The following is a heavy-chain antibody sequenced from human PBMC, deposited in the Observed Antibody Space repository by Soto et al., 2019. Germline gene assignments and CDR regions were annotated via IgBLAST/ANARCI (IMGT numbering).Heavy chain of an antibody. CDR2: IFWDDDK. Sequence: QITLHESGPTLVKPTQTVTLTCTFSGFSLSTSGVGVGWIRQTPGKTLEWLALIFWDDDKRYSPSPDRRLTIPKDTSKNQVVLTMNKMDPFDTATYYCAHRRRDSSGYFLYYFDSWGQGTLITVSS. CDR1: GFSLSTSGVG. J-gene: IGHJ4*02. V-gene: IGHV2-5*02. CDR3: AHRRRDSSGYFLYYFDS. D-gene: IGHD3-22*01.